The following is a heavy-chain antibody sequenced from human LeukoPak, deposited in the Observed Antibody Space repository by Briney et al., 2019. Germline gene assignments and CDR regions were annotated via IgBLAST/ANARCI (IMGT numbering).Heavy chain of an antibody. V-gene: IGHV4-34*01. CDR1: GGSFSGYY. J-gene: IGHJ4*02. D-gene: IGHD4-17*01. Sequence: SETLSLTCAVYGGSFSGYYWSWIRQPPGKGLEWIGEINHSGSTNYNPSLKSRVTISVDTSKNQFSLKLSSVTAADTAVYYCARGHDYGDSHPNYFDYWGQGTLVTVSS. CDR3: ARGHDYGDSHPNYFDY. CDR2: INHSGST.